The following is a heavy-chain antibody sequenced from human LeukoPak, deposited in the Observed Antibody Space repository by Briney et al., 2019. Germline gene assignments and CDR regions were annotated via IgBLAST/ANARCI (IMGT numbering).Heavy chain of an antibody. J-gene: IGHJ4*02. V-gene: IGHV4-39*01. CDR2: IYYSGST. CDR1: GGSISSSSYY. D-gene: IGHD3-10*01. Sequence: LETLSGTSTVSGGSISSSSYYWGWIRQPPGEGLAWIGSIYYSGSTYYNPSLKSRVTISIDTSKNQFSLKLSSVTAADTAVYYCARHSGGLLWPDFDYWGQGTLVTVSS. CDR3: ARHSGGLLWPDFDY.